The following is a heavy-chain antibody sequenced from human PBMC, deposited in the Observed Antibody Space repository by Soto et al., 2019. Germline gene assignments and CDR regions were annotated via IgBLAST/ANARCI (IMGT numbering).Heavy chain of an antibody. CDR2: MNPNSGNT. CDR3: ARSWGDYGSYYYYMDV. D-gene: IGHD4-17*01. Sequence: QVQLVQSGAEVKKPGASVKVSCKASGYTFTSYDINWVRQATGQGLEWMGWMNPNSGNTGYAQKFQGRVTMTRNTSISTAYMELSSLRSEDTAVYYCARSWGDYGSYYYYMDVWGKGTTVTVSS. CDR1: GYTFTSYD. V-gene: IGHV1-8*01. J-gene: IGHJ6*03.